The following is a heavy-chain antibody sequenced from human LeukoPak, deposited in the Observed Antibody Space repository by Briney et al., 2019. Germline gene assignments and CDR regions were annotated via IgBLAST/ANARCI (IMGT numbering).Heavy chain of an antibody. J-gene: IGHJ6*03. CDR1: GFTFSSYG. CDR3: AKDSDDIVLMLYAGGHYMDV. D-gene: IGHD2-8*01. CDR2: IWYDGSNK. V-gene: IGHV3-33*06. Sequence: GGSLRLSCAASGFTFSSYGMHWVRQAPGKGLEWVAVIWYDGSNKYYADSVKGQFTISRDNSKNTLYLQMNSLRAEDTAVYYCAKDSDDIVLMLYAGGHYMDVWGKGTTVTVSS.